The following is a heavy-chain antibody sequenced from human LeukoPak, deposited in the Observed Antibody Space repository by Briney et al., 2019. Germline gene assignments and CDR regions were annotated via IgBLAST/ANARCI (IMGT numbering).Heavy chain of an antibody. CDR1: GFTFSSYG. Sequence: GGSLRLSCAASGFTFSSYGMHWVRQAPGKGLEWVVFIRYDGSNNYYGDSVKGRFSISRDNSKNTLSLQMNSLRVEDTAVYYCAKVLGGSGWYYFMDVWGKGTTVTVSS. J-gene: IGHJ6*03. CDR2: IRYDGSNN. CDR3: AKVLGGSGWYYFMDV. D-gene: IGHD6-19*01. V-gene: IGHV3-30*02.